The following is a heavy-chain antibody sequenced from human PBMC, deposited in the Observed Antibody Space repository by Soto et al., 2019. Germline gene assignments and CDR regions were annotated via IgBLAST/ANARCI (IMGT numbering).Heavy chain of an antibody. CDR3: ARGGRFGEYNRPFDP. CDR2: IYYSGST. J-gene: IGHJ5*02. D-gene: IGHD3-10*01. Sequence: QVQLQESGPGLVKPSQTLSLTCTVSGGSISSGGYYWSWIRQHPGKGLAWIGYIYYSGSTYYNPSLKSRVTISVDTSKNQFSLKLSSVTAADTAVYYCARGGRFGEYNRPFDPWGQGTLVTVSS. V-gene: IGHV4-31*03. CDR1: GGSISSGGYY.